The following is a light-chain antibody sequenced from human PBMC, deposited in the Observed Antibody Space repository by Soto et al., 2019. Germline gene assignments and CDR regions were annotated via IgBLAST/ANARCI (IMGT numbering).Light chain of an antibody. V-gene: IGKV3-15*01. CDR1: QSVSSD. CDR3: QQYNDWLT. J-gene: IGKJ4*01. Sequence: EIVMTQSPATLSVSPGERVTLSRRASQSVSSDLAWYQQKRGQAPRLLLYDASTRATGIPARFSGSRSGTDFTLTISSLQSEDFAVYYCQQYNDWLTFGGGTKVEIK. CDR2: DAS.